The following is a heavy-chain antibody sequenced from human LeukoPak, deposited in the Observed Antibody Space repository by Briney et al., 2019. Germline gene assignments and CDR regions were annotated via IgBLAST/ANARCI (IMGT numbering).Heavy chain of an antibody. CDR3: ASFEYSSSYYFDY. CDR2: INHSGST. J-gene: IGHJ4*02. V-gene: IGHV4-34*01. D-gene: IGHD6-6*01. CDR1: GGSFSGYY. Sequence: PSETLSLTCADYGGSFSGYYWSWIRQPPGKGLEWIGEINHSGSTNYNPSLKSRVTISVDTSKNQFSLKLSSVTAADTAVYYCASFEYSSSYYFDYWGQGTLVTVSS.